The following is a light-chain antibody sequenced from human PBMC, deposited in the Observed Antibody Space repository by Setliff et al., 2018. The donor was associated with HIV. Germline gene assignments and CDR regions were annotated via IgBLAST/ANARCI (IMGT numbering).Light chain of an antibody. CDR3: SSYTTSSTKNV. CDR2: EVN. J-gene: IGLJ1*01. CDR1: TSDVGAFNF. Sequence: QSVLTQPASVSGPPGQSITISCTGTTSDVGAFNFVSWYQQHPGKAPKLIIYEVNYRPSGVSTRFSGSKSGNTASLTNSGLQAEDEADYYCSSYTTSSTKNVFGTGTKVTVL. V-gene: IGLV2-14*01.